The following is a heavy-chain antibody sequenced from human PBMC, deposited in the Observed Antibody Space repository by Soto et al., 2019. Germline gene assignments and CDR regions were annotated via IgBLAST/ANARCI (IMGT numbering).Heavy chain of an antibody. D-gene: IGHD3-3*01. CDR2: IIPIFGTA. J-gene: IGHJ6*02. CDR3: ARDPSITIFGVVISRDYGMDV. V-gene: IGHV1-69*01. CDR1: GGTFSSYA. Sequence: QVQLVQSGAEVKKPGSSVKVSCKASGGTFSSYAISWVRQAPGQGLEWMGGIIPIFGTATYAQKFQGRVTITADESTSTAYMELSSLRSEDTAVYYCARDPSITIFGVVISRDYGMDVWGQGTTVTVSS.